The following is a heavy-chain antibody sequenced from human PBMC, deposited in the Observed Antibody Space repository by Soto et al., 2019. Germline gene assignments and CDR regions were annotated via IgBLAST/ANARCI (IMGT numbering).Heavy chain of an antibody. Sequence: PSETLSLTCTLSGGSISRYYGSWIRQPPGKGLDWIGYIYYSGSTNYNPSLKSRVTISVDTSKNQFSLKLSSVTAADTAVYYCARSDGRYWGQGTLVTVSS. CDR3: ARSDGRY. V-gene: IGHV4-59*13. CDR1: GGSISRYY. J-gene: IGHJ4*02. CDR2: IYYSGST.